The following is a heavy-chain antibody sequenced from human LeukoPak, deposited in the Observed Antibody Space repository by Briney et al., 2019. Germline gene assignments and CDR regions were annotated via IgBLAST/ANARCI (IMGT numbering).Heavy chain of an antibody. CDR3: ATNQGGFNWFDP. CDR1: GGSISTNNFY. Sequence: PSETLSLTCTVSGGSISTNNFYWDWVRQPPGKGLEWLGNIYFSGTTTYYNPSLKSRVTMSLDTSKNQFSLKLSSVTATDTGVYYCATNQGGFNWFDPWGQGILVTVSS. CDR2: IYFSGTTT. V-gene: IGHV4-39*01. J-gene: IGHJ5*02. D-gene: IGHD3-16*01.